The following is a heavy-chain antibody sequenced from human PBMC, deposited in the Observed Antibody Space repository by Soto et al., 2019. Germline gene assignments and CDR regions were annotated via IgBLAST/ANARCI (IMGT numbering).Heavy chain of an antibody. CDR3: ARQVYCSGGSCYGNWFDP. CDR2: IYYSGST. J-gene: IGHJ5*02. Sequence: SETLSLTCTVSGGSISSYDWSWIRQPPGKGLEWIGYIYYSGSTNYNPSLKSRVTISVDTSKNQFSLKLSSVTAADTAVYYCARQVYCSGGSCYGNWFDPWGQGTLVTVS. V-gene: IGHV4-59*08. CDR1: GGSISSYD. D-gene: IGHD2-15*01.